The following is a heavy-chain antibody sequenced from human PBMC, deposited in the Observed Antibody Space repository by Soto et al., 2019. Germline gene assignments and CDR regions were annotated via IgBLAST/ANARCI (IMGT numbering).Heavy chain of an antibody. CDR1: GYSFTTYG. CDR3: AREGYYSGSESYSPPRYYGMDV. Sequence: QVQLVQSGAEVKKPGASVKVSCKASGYSFTTYGISWVRQAPGQGLEWMGWISDYNGNTNYEKKFQGRVTMTTDTATRTAYMEVKSLRSDGTAVYYCAREGYYSGSESYSPPRYYGMDVWGQGTTVTVS. V-gene: IGHV1-18*01. D-gene: IGHD3-10*01. CDR2: ISDYNGNT. J-gene: IGHJ6*02.